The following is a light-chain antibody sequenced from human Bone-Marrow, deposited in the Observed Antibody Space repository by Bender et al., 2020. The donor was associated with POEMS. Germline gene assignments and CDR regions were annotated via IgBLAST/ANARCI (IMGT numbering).Light chain of an antibody. V-gene: IGLV2-18*02. J-gene: IGLJ3*02. CDR2: EVT. Sequence: QSALTQPPSASGSPGQSVTISCTGTSSDVGSYNRVSWYQQSPGTAPKLMIYEVTDRPSGVPDRFSGSKSGTSASLAITGLQAEDEGDYYCQSYDNSLGGWVFGGGTKLTVL. CDR1: SSDVGSYNR. CDR3: QSYDNSLGGWV.